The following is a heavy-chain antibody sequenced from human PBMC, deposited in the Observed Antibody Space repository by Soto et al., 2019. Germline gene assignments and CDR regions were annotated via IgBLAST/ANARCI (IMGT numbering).Heavy chain of an antibody. CDR2: IRSKAYGGTT. D-gene: IGHD5-18*01. CDR1: GFTFGDYA. J-gene: IGHJ4*02. CDR3: TRVYSDTAMVQSDY. V-gene: IGHV3-49*04. Sequence: SLRLSCTASGFTFGDYAMSWVRQAPGKGLEWVGFIRSKAYGGTTEYAASVKGRFTISRDDSKSIAYLQMNSLKTEDTAVYYCTRVYSDTAMVQSDYWGQGTLVTVSS.